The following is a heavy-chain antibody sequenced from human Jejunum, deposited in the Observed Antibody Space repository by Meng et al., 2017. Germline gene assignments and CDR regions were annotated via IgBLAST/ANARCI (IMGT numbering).Heavy chain of an antibody. D-gene: IGHD6-13*01. CDR2: ISVSGTP. J-gene: IGHJ4*02. CDR3: AKERAGFDY. CDR1: GFAFSSSS. V-gene: IGHV3-23*01. Sequence: GGSLRLSCVASGFAFSSSSLSWVRQAPGKGLEWVSAISVSGTPYYGDSVTGRFTISRDITKNTLYLQMNSLRAEDTAVYFCAKERAGFDYWGQGTPVTVSS.